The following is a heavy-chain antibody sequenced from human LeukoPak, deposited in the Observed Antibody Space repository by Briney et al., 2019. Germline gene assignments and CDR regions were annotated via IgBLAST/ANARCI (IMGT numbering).Heavy chain of an antibody. D-gene: IGHD4-17*01. CDR3: ARTVTSLDY. Sequence: GGSLRLSCAASGFSFSSYGFNWVRQAPGKGLEWVAVIWYDGSNKYYADSVKGRFTISRDNSKNTLYLQMNSLRAEDTAVYYCARTVTSLDYWGQGTLVTVSS. J-gene: IGHJ4*02. V-gene: IGHV3-33*08. CDR1: GFSFSSYG. CDR2: IWYDGSNK.